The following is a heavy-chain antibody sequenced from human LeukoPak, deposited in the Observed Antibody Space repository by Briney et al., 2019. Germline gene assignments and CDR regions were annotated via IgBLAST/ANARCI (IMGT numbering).Heavy chain of an antibody. J-gene: IGHJ4*02. CDR3: ARDPVAYYDYVWGSYRWDYYFDY. CDR2: ISAYNGNT. Sequence: ASVKVSCKASGYTVTCYGISWVRQAPGQGLEWMGWISAYNGNTNYAQKLQGRVTMTTDTSTSTAYMELRSLRSDDTAVYYCARDPVAYYDYVWGSYRWDYYFDYWGQGTLVTVSS. CDR1: GYTVTCYG. D-gene: IGHD3-16*02. V-gene: IGHV1-18*01.